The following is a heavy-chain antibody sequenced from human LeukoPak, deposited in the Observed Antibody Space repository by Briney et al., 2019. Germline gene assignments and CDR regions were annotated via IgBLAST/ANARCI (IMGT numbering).Heavy chain of an antibody. Sequence: SETLSLTCAVYGGSFSGYYWSWIRQPPGKGLEWIGEINHSGSTNYNPSLKSRVTISVDTSKNQFSLKLSSVTAADTAVYYCASLPISPYDSRDYWGQGTLVTVSS. J-gene: IGHJ4*02. CDR3: ASLPISPYDSRDY. D-gene: IGHD3-22*01. CDR1: GGSFSGYY. V-gene: IGHV4-34*01. CDR2: INHSGST.